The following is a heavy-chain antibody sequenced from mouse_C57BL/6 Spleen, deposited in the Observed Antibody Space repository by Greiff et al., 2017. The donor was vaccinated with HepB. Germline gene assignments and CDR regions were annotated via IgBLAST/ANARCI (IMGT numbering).Heavy chain of an antibody. CDR3: ARDYYGSSYFAY. V-gene: IGHV1-4*01. CDR1: GYTFTSYT. Sequence: VQGVESGAELARPGASVKMSCKASGYTFTSYTMHWVKQRPGQGLEWIGYINPSSGYTKYNQKFKDKATLTADKSSSTAYMQLSSLTSEDSAVYYCARDYYGSSYFAYWGQGTLVTVSA. J-gene: IGHJ3*01. D-gene: IGHD1-1*01. CDR2: INPSSGYT.